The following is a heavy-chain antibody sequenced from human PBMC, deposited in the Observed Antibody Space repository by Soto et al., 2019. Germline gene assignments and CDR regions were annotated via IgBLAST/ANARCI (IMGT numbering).Heavy chain of an antibody. V-gene: IGHV1-18*01. CDR3: ATGGGALDV. CDR1: GYSVTNYG. CDR2: ISGYTGNA. J-gene: IGHJ3*01. Sequence: QLQLVQSGAEVKTPGATVKVSCKASGYSVTNYGINWVRQAPGRGLEWLGCISGYTGNAHYSQKFQGRVSMTTDTSTTTAYMELRSLRSDDTALYYCATGGGALDVWGQGTMVTVSS.